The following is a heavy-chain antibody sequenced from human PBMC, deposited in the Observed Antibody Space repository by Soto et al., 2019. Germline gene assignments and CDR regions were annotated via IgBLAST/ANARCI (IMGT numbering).Heavy chain of an antibody. CDR3: ARDDYGIYPY. D-gene: IGHD1-26*01. V-gene: IGHV1-2*02. J-gene: IGHJ4*02. CDR2: IDPRSGAT. CDR1: GYTVTDYY. Sequence: ASVKVSCKASGYTVTDYYIHWVRQAPGQGLEWMGWIDPRSGATIYAQKFQDRVTMTRDTSISTAYTDLSRLRSDDTAVYYCARDDYGIYPYWGQGTLVTVSS.